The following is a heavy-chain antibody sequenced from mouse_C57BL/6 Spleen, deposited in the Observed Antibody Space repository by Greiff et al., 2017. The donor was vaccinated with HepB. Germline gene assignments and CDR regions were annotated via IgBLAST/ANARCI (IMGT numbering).Heavy chain of an antibody. J-gene: IGHJ1*03. CDR2: ISGGGGNT. CDR1: GFTFSSYT. Sequence: EVKLVESGGGLVKPGASLKFSCAASGFTFSSYTMSWVRQTPEKRLEWVATISGGGGNTYYPDSVKGRFTISRDNAKNTLYLQVSSLRSEDTALYYCARERGSPYWYFDDWGTGTTVTVSS. V-gene: IGHV5-9*01. CDR3: ARERGSPYWYFDD.